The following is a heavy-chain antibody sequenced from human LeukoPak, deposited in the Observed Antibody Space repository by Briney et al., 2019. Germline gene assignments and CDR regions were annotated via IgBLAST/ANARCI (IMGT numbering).Heavy chain of an antibody. CDR2: IYYSGST. D-gene: IGHD5-24*01. V-gene: IGHV4-39*07. J-gene: IGHJ6*03. CDR3: ARERRDGYNHYYYYNYMDV. Sequence: PSETLSLTCTVSGGSISSSSYYWGWIRQPPGTGLEWIGSIYYSGSTYYNPSLKSRVTISVDTSKNQFSLKLSSVTAADTAVYYCARERRDGYNHYYYYNYMDVWGKGTTVTVSS. CDR1: GGSISSSSYY.